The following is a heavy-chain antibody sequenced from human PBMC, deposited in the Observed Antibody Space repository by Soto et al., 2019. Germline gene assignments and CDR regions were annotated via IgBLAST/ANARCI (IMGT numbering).Heavy chain of an antibody. J-gene: IGHJ6*01. V-gene: IGHV4-61*01. Sequence: PSETLSLTCTVSGGSVSSGSYYWSWVRQPPGKGLEWIAYIYYSGSTNYNPSLKSRVTISVDRSKNPFSRKLTSVTAADTAVYYCARATYYYYGMDVLGQGTTVTVSS. CDR3: ARATYYYYGMDV. CDR2: IYYSGST. CDR1: GGSVSSGSYY. D-gene: IGHD1-26*01.